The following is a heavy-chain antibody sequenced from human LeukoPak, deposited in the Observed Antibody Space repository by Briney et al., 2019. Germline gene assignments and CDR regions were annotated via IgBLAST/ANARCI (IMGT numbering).Heavy chain of an antibody. Sequence: GASVKVSCKASGYTFTSYHINWVRQATGQGLEWMGWMNPNSGNTGYAQKFQGRVTITRNTSISTAYMELSSLRSEDTAVYYCAREAKDSGTDYWGQGTLVTVSS. CDR2: MNPNSGNT. D-gene: IGHD2-2*01. J-gene: IGHJ4*02. V-gene: IGHV1-8*03. CDR3: AREAKDSGTDY. CDR1: GYTFTSYH.